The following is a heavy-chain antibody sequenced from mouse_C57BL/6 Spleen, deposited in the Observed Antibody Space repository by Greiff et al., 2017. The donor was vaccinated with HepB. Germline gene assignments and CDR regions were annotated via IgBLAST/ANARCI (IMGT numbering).Heavy chain of an antibody. V-gene: IGHV1-15*01. CDR2: IDPETGGT. CDR3: TRRGEGAMDY. J-gene: IGHJ4*01. CDR1: GYTFTDYE. Sequence: QVTLKVSGAELVRPGASVTLSCKASGYTFTDYEMHWVKQTPVHGLEWIGAIDPETGGTAYNQKFKGKAILTADKSSSTAYMELRSLTSEDSAVYYCTRRGEGAMDYWGQGTSVTVSS.